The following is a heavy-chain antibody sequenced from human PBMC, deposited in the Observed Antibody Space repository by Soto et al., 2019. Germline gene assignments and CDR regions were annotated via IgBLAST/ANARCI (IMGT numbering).Heavy chain of an antibody. V-gene: IGHV3-15*01. CDR1: GFTLSNAW. D-gene: IGHD2-21*01. Sequence: EVQLVESGGGLVKPGGSLRLSCAASGFTLSNAWVSWVRQAPGKGLEWVGRIKNKFEGATTDYAAPVKGRFTISRDDSKNMLYLQMSSLITDDTAVYYCDPDWNFDYGGQGPLVTVSS. J-gene: IGHJ4*02. CDR3: DPDWNFDY. CDR2: IKNKFEGATT.